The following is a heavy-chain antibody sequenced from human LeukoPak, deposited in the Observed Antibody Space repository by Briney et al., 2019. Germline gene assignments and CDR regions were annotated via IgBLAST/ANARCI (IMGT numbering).Heavy chain of an antibody. J-gene: IGHJ4*01. CDR1: GFNFGTHW. Sequence: GGSLRLSCAASGFNFGTHWMSWVRQAPGKGLEWVASIRQDGSEKFYVDSVKGRFTISRDNAKDSLYLQMNSLRVEDTAVYYCASVVRNGDWEYWGQEPWSPSPQ. CDR2: IRQDGSEK. V-gene: IGHV3-7*01. D-gene: IGHD4-17*01. CDR3: ASVVRNGDWEY.